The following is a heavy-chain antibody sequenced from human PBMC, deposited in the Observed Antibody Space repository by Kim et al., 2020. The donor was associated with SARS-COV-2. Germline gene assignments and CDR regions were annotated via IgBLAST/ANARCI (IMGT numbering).Heavy chain of an antibody. Sequence: GGSLRLSCAASGFTFSDYYMSWIRQAPGKGLEWVSYISSSGSTLYYADSVKGRLTISRDNAQNSLYLQMNSLRAEDTAVYYCARDLARAGDADHFDYWGQGTLVTVSS. V-gene: IGHV3-11*01. J-gene: IGHJ4*02. CDR2: ISSSGSTL. D-gene: IGHD7-27*01. CDR1: GFTFSDYY. CDR3: ARDLARAGDADHFDY.